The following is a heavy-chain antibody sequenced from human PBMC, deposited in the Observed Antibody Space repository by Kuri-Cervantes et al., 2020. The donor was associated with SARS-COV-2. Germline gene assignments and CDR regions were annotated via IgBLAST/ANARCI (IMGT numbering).Heavy chain of an antibody. CDR3: AGDFKLRVEYSSSSQYFYYMDV. D-gene: IGHD6-6*01. V-gene: IGHV3-21*01. CDR1: GLTLSSHT. CDR2: ISSSSSYI. J-gene: IGHJ6*03. Sequence: GGSLRLSCAASGLTLSSHTMNWVRQAPGKGLEWVSSISSSSSYIFYADSVKGRFTISRDNAKNSLSLQMNSLRAEDTAVYYCAGDFKLRVEYSSSSQYFYYMDVWGKGTTVTVSS.